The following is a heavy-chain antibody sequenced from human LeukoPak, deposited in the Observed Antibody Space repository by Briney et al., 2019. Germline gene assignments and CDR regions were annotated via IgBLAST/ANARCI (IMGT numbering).Heavy chain of an antibody. CDR3: ARVPSKYCSSTSCYMSMDV. CDR1: GYTSTGYY. J-gene: IGHJ6*03. CDR2: INPNSGGT. V-gene: IGHV1-2*02. Sequence: ASVKVSCKASGYTSTGYYMHWVRQAPGQGLEWMGWINPNSGGTNYAQKFQGRVTMTRDTSISTAYMELSRLRSDDTAVYYCARVPSKYCSSTSCYMSMDVWGKGTTVTVSS. D-gene: IGHD2-2*02.